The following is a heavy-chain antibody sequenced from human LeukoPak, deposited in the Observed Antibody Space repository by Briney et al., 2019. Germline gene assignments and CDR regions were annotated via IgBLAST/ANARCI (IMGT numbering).Heavy chain of an antibody. CDR1: GYTFTCNY. V-gene: IGHV1-46*01. CDR2: IYPRDGST. J-gene: IGHJ4*02. CDR3: ARDQEGFDY. Sequence: ASVTVSCKASGYTFTCNYIHWVRQAPGQGLEWMGMIYPRDGSTSYAQKFQGRVTVTRDTSTSTVHMELSGLRSEDTAVYYCARDQEGFDYWGQGTLGTVSS.